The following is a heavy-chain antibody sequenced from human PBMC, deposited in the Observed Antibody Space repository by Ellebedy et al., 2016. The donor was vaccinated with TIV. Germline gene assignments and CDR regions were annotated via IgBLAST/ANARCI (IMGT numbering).Heavy chain of an antibody. J-gene: IGHJ1*01. CDR3: ASSSVTTED. CDR1: GYTFTGYY. D-gene: IGHD4-17*01. CDR2: INPNSGGA. Sequence: ASVKVSXXASGYTFTGYYMHWVRQAPGQGLEWMGWINPNSGGANYAQKFQGRVTMTRDTSTSTVYMELSSLRSEDTAVYYCASSSVTTEDWGQGTLVTVSS. V-gene: IGHV1-2*02.